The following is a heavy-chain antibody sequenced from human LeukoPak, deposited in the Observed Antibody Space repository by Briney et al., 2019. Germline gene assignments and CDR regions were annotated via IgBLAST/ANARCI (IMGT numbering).Heavy chain of an antibody. CDR1: GYTFTGYY. D-gene: IGHD3-10*01. J-gene: IGHJ6*03. V-gene: IGHV1-2*02. Sequence: ASVKVSCKASGYTFTGYYMHWVRQAPGQGLEWMGWINPNSGGTNYAQKFQGRVTMTRDTSISTAYMELSRLRSDDTAVYYCARDKEDGSGRGLNYYHYYYMDVWGKGTTVTVSS. CDR3: ARDKEDGSGRGLNYYHYYYMDV. CDR2: INPNSGGT.